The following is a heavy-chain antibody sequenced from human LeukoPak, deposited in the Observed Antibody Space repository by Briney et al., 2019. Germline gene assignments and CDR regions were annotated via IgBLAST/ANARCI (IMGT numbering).Heavy chain of an antibody. Sequence: PGGPLRLPCTAFGFTFSRYWRSWVRKAPGKGREGVANIKQDGSEKYYVDSVKGRFTISRDNAKNSLYLQMNSLRAEDTAVYYCARVGTHKPDYYDSSGYYGNYYMDVWGKGTTVTVSS. CDR3: ARVGTHKPDYYDSSGYYGNYYMDV. V-gene: IGHV3-7*01. CDR1: GFTFSRYW. D-gene: IGHD3-22*01. J-gene: IGHJ6*03. CDR2: IKQDGSEK.